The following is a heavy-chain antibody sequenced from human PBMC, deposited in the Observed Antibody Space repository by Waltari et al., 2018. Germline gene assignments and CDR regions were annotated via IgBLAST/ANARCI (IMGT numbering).Heavy chain of an antibody. Sequence: EVQLLESGGGLVQPGGSLRLSCAASGFTFSSYAMSWVRQAQGKGLEWVTAISGSGSSTYYADSVKGRFTISRDNYKNTLYLQMNSLRAEDTAGYYCAKCSGGSSWYWWADYWGQGTLVTVSS. CDR1: GFTFSSYA. CDR2: ISGSGSST. D-gene: IGHD6-13*01. CDR3: AKCSGGSSWYWWADY. V-gene: IGHV3-23*01. J-gene: IGHJ4*02.